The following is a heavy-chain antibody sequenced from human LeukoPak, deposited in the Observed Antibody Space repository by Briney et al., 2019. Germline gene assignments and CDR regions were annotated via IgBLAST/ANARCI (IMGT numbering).Heavy chain of an antibody. CDR1: GFTFSSYA. Sequence: GGSLRLSCAASGFTFSSYAMSWVRQAQGKGLEWVSVISGLGGSTYYADSVKGRFAISRDNSKSTLWLHMNSLRADDTAIYYCARDVEARISAAGTFDYWGQGSLVTVSS. D-gene: IGHD6-13*01. CDR2: ISGLGGST. V-gene: IGHV3-23*01. CDR3: ARDVEARISAAGTFDY. J-gene: IGHJ4*02.